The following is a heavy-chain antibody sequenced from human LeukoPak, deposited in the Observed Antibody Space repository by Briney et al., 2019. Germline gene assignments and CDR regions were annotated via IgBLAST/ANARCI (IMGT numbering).Heavy chain of an antibody. CDR1: GLTFSSFG. D-gene: IGHD7-27*01. V-gene: IGHV3-23*01. Sequence: GGSLRLSCAASGLTFSSFGMTWVRQAPGKGLEWVSGITSRSTTYYADSVKGRFTISRDNSKNMVWLQINSPTAEDTATYYCAKDGNWARFEDWGQGTLVTVSS. J-gene: IGHJ4*02. CDR3: AKDGNWARFED. CDR2: ITSRSTT.